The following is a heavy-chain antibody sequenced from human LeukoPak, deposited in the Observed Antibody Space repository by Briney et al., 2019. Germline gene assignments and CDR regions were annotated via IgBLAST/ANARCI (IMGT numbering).Heavy chain of an antibody. V-gene: IGHV3-53*01. CDR1: GFTFSSYW. CDR2: IYSGGST. D-gene: IGHD6-13*01. J-gene: IGHJ4*02. CDR3: TRARGPSTSSRQTAQLDY. Sequence: GGSLRLSCAASGFTFSSYWMSWVRQAPGKGLEWVSLIYSGGSTYYADSVKGRFTISRDNSKNTLYLQMDSLRAEDTAVYYCTRARGPSTSSRQTAQLDYWGQGTLVTVSS.